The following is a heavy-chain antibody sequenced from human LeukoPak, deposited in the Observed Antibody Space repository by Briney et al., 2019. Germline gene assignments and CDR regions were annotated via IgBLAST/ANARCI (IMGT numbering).Heavy chain of an antibody. V-gene: IGHV4-34*01. D-gene: IGHD5-12*01. CDR1: GGSFSGYY. CDR2: INHSGST. CDR3: ARHESDSGYDSALDY. Sequence: SETLSLTCAVYGGSFSGYYWSWIRQPPGKGLEWIGEINHSGSTNYNPSLKSRVTISVDTSKNQFSLKLSSVTAADTAVYYCARHESDSGYDSALDYWGQGTLVTVSS. J-gene: IGHJ4*02.